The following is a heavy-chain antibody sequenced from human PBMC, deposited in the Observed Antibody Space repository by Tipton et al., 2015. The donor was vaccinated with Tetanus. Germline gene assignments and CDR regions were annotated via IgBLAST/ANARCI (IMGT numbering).Heavy chain of an antibody. CDR2: ISNSGST. Sequence: TLSLTCTVSGASITSSNYFWGWIRQHPGEGLEWIGYISNSGSTYYNPSLKSRVTISVDTSQKQISLKVNSVTAADTAVYYCARVLPVNRAGWGQGTLVTVPS. D-gene: IGHD4-17*01. V-gene: IGHV4-31*03. J-gene: IGHJ4*02. CDR3: ARVLPVNRAG. CDR1: GASITSSNYF.